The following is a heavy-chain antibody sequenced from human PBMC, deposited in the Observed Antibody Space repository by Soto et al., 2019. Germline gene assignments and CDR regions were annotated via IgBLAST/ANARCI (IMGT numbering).Heavy chain of an antibody. CDR2: ISYDGSNK. CDR3: AKDPRILLWFGESPRYFDY. V-gene: IGHV3-30*18. J-gene: IGHJ4*02. Sequence: GGSLRLSCAASGFTFSSYGMHWVRQAPGKGLEWVAVISYDGSNKYYADSVKGRFTISRDNSKNTLYLQMNSLRAEDTAVYYCAKDPRILLWFGESPRYFDYWGQGTLVTVSS. D-gene: IGHD3-10*01. CDR1: GFTFSSYG.